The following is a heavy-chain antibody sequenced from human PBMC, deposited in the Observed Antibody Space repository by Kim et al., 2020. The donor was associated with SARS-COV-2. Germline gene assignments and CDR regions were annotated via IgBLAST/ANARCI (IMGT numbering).Heavy chain of an antibody. Sequence: GGSLRLSCAASGFTFDDYAMHWVRQAPGKGLELVSLISGDGGSTYYSGSVKGRFTISRDNIKNSLYLQMNSLRTEDTALYYCARRMGSSSWYVGDDYWG. D-gene: IGHD6-13*01. V-gene: IGHV3-43*02. CDR3: ARRMGSSSWYVGDDY. J-gene: IGHJ4*01. CDR1: GFTFDDYA. CDR2: ISGDGGST.